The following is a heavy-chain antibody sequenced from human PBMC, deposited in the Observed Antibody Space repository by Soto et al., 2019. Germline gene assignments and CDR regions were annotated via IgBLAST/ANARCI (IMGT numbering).Heavy chain of an antibody. J-gene: IGHJ5*02. Sequence: QVQLQESGPGLVKPSGTLSLTCAVSGGSISSSNWWSWVRQPPGKGLEWIGEIYHSGSTNYNPSLKGRVTISVDKSKHQCSLKLSSVTAADTAVYYCASAVVVAATWWFDPWGQGTLVTVSS. CDR2: IYHSGST. V-gene: IGHV4-4*02. D-gene: IGHD2-15*01. CDR3: ASAVVVAATWWFDP. CDR1: GGSISSSNW.